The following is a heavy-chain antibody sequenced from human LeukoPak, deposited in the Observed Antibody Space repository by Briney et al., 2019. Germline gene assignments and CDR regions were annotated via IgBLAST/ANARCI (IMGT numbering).Heavy chain of an antibody. Sequence: SVKVSCKASGGTFSSYAISWVRQAPGQGLEWMGGIIPIFGTANYAQKFQGRVTITADEPTSTAYMELSSLRSEDTAVYYCARSSGDDHPHFDYWGQGTLVTVSS. CDR1: GGTFSSYA. J-gene: IGHJ4*02. CDR3: ARSSGDDHPHFDY. D-gene: IGHD2-21*02. CDR2: IIPIFGTA. V-gene: IGHV1-69*13.